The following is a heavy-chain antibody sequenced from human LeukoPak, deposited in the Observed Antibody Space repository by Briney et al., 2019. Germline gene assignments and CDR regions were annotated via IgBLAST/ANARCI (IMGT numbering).Heavy chain of an antibody. V-gene: IGHV4-59*01. D-gene: IGHD5-18*01. CDR2: IYYSGST. J-gene: IGHJ2*01. CDR3: ARADTAMVYYWYFDL. Sequence: PSETLSLTCTVSGGSISRYYWSWIRQPPGKGLEWIGYIYYSGSTNYNPSLKSRVTISVDTSKNQFSLKLSSVTAADTAVYYCARADTAMVYYWYFDLWGRGTLVTVSS. CDR1: GGSISRYY.